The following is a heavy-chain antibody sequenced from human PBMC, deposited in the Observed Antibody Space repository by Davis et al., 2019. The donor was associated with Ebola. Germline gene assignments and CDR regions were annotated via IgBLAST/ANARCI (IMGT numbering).Heavy chain of an antibody. CDR3: ARGGVVVPAALYRYYGMDV. CDR1: GGSISSYY. Sequence: PSETLSLTCTVSGGSISSYYWSWIRQPPGKGLEWIGYIYYSGSTNYSPSLKSRVTISVDTSKKQFSLKLSSVTAADTAVYYCARGGVVVPAALYRYYGMDVWGQGTTVTVSS. J-gene: IGHJ6*02. V-gene: IGHV4-59*01. CDR2: IYYSGST. D-gene: IGHD2-2*01.